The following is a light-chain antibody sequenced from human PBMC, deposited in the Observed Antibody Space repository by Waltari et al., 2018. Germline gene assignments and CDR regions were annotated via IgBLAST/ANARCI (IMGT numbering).Light chain of an antibody. CDR3: CSYAGSYTWV. CDR2: DVS. Sequence: SAPTQPRSVSGSPGQSVTISCTGTSSDVGGYNYVSWYQQHPGKAPKVMIYDVSKRPSGVPDRFSGSKSGNTASLTISGLQAEDEADYYCCSYAGSYTWVFGGGTKLTVL. CDR1: SSDVGGYNY. V-gene: IGLV2-11*01. J-gene: IGLJ3*02.